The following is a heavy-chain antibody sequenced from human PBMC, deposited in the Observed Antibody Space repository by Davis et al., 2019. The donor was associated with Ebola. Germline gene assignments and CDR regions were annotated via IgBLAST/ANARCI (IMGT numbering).Heavy chain of an antibody. CDR3: ARDKGDYFDY. J-gene: IGHJ4*02. CDR1: GGSISSYY. V-gene: IGHV4-59*01. CDR2: IYYSGST. Sequence: PSETLSLTCTVSGGSISSYYWSWIRQPPGKGLEWIGYIYYSGSTNYNPSLKSRVTISVDTSKNQFSLKLSSVTAADTAVYYCARDKGDYFDYWGQGTLVTVSS.